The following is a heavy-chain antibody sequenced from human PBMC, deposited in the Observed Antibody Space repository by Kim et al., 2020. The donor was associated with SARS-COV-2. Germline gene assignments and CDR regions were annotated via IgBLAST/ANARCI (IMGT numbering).Heavy chain of an antibody. CDR1: GYTFTGYY. V-gene: IGHV1-2*02. D-gene: IGHD5-18*01. J-gene: IGHJ4*02. CDR3: AKDLGSWVQEWGGFDS. Sequence: ASVKVSCKTSGYTFTGYYMHWVRQAPGQGLEWVGWINPNSGGTKYAQKFQGRVTMTRDTSISTAYMELSRLRYDDTAFYYCAKDLGSWVQEWGGFDSWGQGTLITVSS. CDR2: INPNSGGT.